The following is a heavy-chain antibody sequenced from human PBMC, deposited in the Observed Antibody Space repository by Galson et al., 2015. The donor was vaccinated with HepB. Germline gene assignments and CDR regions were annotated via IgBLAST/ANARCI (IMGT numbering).Heavy chain of an antibody. J-gene: IGHJ5*02. CDR3: VKEGSWFGGDWFDP. CDR2: INGRGSTR. Sequence: SLRLSRAGSGFIFRHHAMAWIRQAPGKGLEWVSGINGRGSTRSYSDAVKGRFSISRDNSKDTVFLQMDNLRAEDTAVYYCVKEGSWFGGDWFDPWGQGALVTVS. V-gene: IGHV3-23*01. CDR1: GFIFRHHA. D-gene: IGHD3-16*01.